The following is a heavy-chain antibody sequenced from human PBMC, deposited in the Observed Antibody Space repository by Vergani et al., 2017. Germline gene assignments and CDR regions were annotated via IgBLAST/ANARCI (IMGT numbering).Heavy chain of an antibody. CDR3: ARDTRVIGDSRFDY. D-gene: IGHD4-17*01. J-gene: IGHJ4*02. CDR2: ISSSSSYI. Sequence: EVQLLESGGGLVQPGGSLRLSCAASGFTFSSYAMSWVRQAPGKGLEWVSSISSSSSYIYYADSVKGRFTISRDNSKNTLYLQMNSLRAEDTAVYYCARDTRVIGDSRFDYWGQGTLVTVSS. CDR1: GFTFSSYA. V-gene: IGHV3-23*01.